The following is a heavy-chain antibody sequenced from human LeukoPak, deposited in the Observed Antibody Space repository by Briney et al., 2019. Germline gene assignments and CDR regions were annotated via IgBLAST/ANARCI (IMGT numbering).Heavy chain of an antibody. CDR3: AKGRGRLELQDAFDI. V-gene: IGHV3-23*01. CDR2: ISGSGGST. CDR1: GFTFSSYA. J-gene: IGHJ3*02. D-gene: IGHD1-7*01. Sequence: PGGSLRLSCAASGFTFSSYAMSWVRQGPGKGLEWVSAISGSGGSTYYADSVKGRFTISRDNSKNTLYLQMNSLRAEDTAVYYCAKGRGRLELQDAFDIWGQGTMVTVSS.